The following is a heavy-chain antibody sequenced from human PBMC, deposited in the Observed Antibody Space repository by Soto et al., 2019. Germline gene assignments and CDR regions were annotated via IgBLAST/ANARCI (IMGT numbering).Heavy chain of an antibody. V-gene: IGHV3-74*01. Sequence: GGSLRLSCAASGFTFSRYWMHWVRQAPGKGLVWVSRINSDGSNTIYANSVKGRFTISRDNAKNTLYLQMNSLRAEDTAVYYCARGYSDSYANTLSWGQGTMVTVSS. CDR1: GFTFSRYW. CDR2: INSDGSNT. J-gene: IGHJ4*02. D-gene: IGHD3-16*01. CDR3: ARGYSDSYANTLS.